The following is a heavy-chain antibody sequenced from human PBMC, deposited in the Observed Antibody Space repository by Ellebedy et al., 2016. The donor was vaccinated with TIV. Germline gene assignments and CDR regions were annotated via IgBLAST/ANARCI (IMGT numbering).Heavy chain of an antibody. CDR1: GFMFSHYW. CDR2: IKEDGSEK. J-gene: IGHJ4*01. Sequence: GGSLRLSCAASGFMFSHYWMTWVRQAPGKGLEWVANIKEDGSEKYYVDSVKGRFSISRDNAKKSLYLQMNSLRDEDTALYYCARDQWLGRAYYFDYWGQGTLVTVSS. D-gene: IGHD6-19*01. V-gene: IGHV3-7*01. CDR3: ARDQWLGRAYYFDY.